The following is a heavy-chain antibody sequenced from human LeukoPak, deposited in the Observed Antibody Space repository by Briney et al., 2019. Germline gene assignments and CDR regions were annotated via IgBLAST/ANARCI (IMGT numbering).Heavy chain of an antibody. D-gene: IGHD3-10*01. J-gene: IGHJ4*02. CDR3: ARAQGPSGGFGELRPLDY. Sequence: GGSLRLSCAASGFTFSSYAMHWVRQAPGKGLEWVAVISYDGSNKYYADSVKGRFTISRDNSKNTLYLQMNSLRAEDTAVYYCARAQGPSGGFGELRPLDYWGQGTLVTVSS. V-gene: IGHV3-30*14. CDR1: GFTFSSYA. CDR2: ISYDGSNK.